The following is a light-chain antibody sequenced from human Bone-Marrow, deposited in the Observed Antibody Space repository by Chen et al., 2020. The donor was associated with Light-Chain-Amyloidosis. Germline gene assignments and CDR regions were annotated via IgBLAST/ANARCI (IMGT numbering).Light chain of an antibody. CDR1: QTVTSSS. J-gene: IGKJ3*01. CDR2: AIS. V-gene: IGKV3-20*01. Sequence: EIVLLQSPGTLSSSPGERATLSCGASQTVTSSSLACFQQKPGQALRLLMFAISSRATGITDRFSGSGSGTDFTLTITRLEPEEVAVYYCQQYATLPFTFGPGTKVDIK. CDR3: QQYATLPFT.